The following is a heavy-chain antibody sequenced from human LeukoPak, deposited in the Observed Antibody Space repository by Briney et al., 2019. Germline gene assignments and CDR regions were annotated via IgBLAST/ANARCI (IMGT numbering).Heavy chain of an antibody. V-gene: IGHV3-30*18. J-gene: IGHJ4*02. D-gene: IGHD3-10*01. CDR3: TKGPDPGGFGY. CDR1: GFTFGDYG. CDR2: ISYDGTKK. Sequence: GGSLRLSCAASGFTFGDYGIHWVRQAPGKGLEWVAVISYDGTKKYYADSVKGRLTISRDNSNNTLYLQINSLKAEDTAVHYCTKGPDPGGFGYWGQGTLVTVSS.